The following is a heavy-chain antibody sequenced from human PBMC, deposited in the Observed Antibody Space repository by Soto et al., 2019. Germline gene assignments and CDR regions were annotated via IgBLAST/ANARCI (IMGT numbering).Heavy chain of an antibody. V-gene: IGHV3-21*02. CDR2: ISSSSSYI. CDR1: GFTCSSYT. J-gene: IGHJ4*02. CDR3: ARGPTRGTYVY. D-gene: IGHD3-16*01. Sequence: EVQLVESGGGLVKPGGSLRLSCAASGFTCSSYTMNWVRLAPGMGLAWVSSISSSSSYIHYADSVKGRFTISRDNAKTSLYLHMNSLRVEDTAVYYCARGPTRGTYVYWGQGTLVTVSS.